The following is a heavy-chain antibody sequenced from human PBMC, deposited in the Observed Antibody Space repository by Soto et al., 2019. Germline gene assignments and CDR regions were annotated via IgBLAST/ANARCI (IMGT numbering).Heavy chain of an antibody. J-gene: IGHJ6*02. D-gene: IGHD2-15*01. CDR3: VKDTGYRGGTFYYGMDV. CDR2: ISSNGGST. CDR1: GFTFSSYA. V-gene: IGHV3-64D*08. Sequence: GGSLRLSCSASGFTFSSYAMHLVRQAPGKGLEYVSAISSNGGSTYYADSVKGRFTISSDNSKNTLYLQMSSLRAEDTAVYYCVKDTGYRGGTFYYGMDVWGQGTTVTVSS.